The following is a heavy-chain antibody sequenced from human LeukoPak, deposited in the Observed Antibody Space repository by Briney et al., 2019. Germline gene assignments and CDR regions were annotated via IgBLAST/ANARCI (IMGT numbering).Heavy chain of an antibody. Sequence: GGSLRLSCTASGFTLSSYAMSWVRQAPGEGLEWVSTISGSADNTNYAEAVKGRFTISRDNSKNTMYLQMNSLRAEDTAAYYCAKQGFGCWGQGTLVTVSS. CDR1: GFTLSSYA. CDR2: ISGSADNT. CDR3: AKQGFGC. V-gene: IGHV3-23*01. J-gene: IGHJ4*02.